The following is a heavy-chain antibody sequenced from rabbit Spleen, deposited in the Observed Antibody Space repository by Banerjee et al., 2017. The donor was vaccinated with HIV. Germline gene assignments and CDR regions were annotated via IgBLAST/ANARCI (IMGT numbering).Heavy chain of an antibody. D-gene: IGHD1-1*01. J-gene: IGHJ6*01. Sequence: QEQLEESGGGLVKPEGSLTLTCKASGFSFSDRDVMCWVRQAPGKGLEWIACIDAGSSGFTYFATWAKGRFTISKTSSTTVTLQMTRLTAVDTATYFCARDTSSSFSSYGMDLWGPGTLVTVS. CDR2: IDAGSSGFT. CDR3: ARDTSSSFSSYGMDL. V-gene: IGHV1S45*01. CDR1: GFSFSDRDV.